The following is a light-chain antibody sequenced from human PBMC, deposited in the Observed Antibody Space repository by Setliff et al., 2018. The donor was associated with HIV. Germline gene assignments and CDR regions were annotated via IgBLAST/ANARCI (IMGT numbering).Light chain of an antibody. CDR1: GSDLHDYKY. Sequence: QSALAQPASVSGSRGQSITISCTGTGSDLHDYKYVSWYQQHPGKAPKVMIYDAIRRPSGVSDRFSGSKSGNAASLTISGLQAEDEADYYCCSYAGSSTYVFGTGTKSPS. CDR3: CSYAGSSTYV. V-gene: IGLV2-14*03. CDR2: DAI. J-gene: IGLJ1*01.